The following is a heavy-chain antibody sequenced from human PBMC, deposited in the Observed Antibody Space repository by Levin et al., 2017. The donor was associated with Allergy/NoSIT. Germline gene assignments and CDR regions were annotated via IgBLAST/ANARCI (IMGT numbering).Heavy chain of an antibody. D-gene: IGHD6-13*01. V-gene: IGHV1-3*01. CDR1: GYTFTSYA. CDR3: ARDQQLVYYYYYGMDV. Sequence: ASVKVSCKASGYTFTSYAMHWVRQAPGQRLEWMGWINAGNGNTKYSQNLQGRVTITRDTSASTAYMELSSLRSEDTAVYYCARDQQLVYYYYYGMDVWGQGTTVTVSS. J-gene: IGHJ6*02. CDR2: INAGNGNT.